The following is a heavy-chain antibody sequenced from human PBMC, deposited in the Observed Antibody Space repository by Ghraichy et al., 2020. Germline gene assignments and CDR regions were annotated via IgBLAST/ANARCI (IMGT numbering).Heavy chain of an antibody. CDR2: ISWNSGSI. CDR1: GFTFDDYA. Sequence: SLNISCAASGFTFDDYAMHWVRQAPGKGLEWVSGISWNSGSIGYADSVKGRFTISRDNAKNSLYLQMNSLRAEDTALYYCAKEGYCSGGSCFTPSSSVFWGQGTLVTVSS. J-gene: IGHJ4*02. CDR3: AKEGYCSGGSCFTPSSSVF. D-gene: IGHD2-15*01. V-gene: IGHV3-9*01.